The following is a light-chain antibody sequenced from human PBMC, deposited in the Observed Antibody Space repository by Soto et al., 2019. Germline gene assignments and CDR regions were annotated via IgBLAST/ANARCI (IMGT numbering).Light chain of an antibody. CDR2: RNN. Sequence: QSVLTQPPSASGTPGQRVTISCSGSSSNIGSNYVYWYQQLPGTAPKLLIYRNNQRPSGVPDRFSGSKSGTSASLAISGLLSADEADYYCSASYASLSAHVFGTGTKLTVL. V-gene: IGLV1-47*01. CDR3: SASYASLSAHV. J-gene: IGLJ1*01. CDR1: SSNIGSNY.